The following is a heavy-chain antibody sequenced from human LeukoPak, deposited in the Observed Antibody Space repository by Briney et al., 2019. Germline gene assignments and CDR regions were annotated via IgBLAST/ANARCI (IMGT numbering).Heavy chain of an antibody. Sequence: GGSLRLSCAASGFTFSSYAMSWVRQAPGKGLEWVSAISGGGGSTYYADSVKGRFTISRDNSKNTLYLQMNSLRAEDTAVYYCAKDEDVVPAAKAYWGQGTLVTVSS. CDR3: AKDEDVVPAAKAY. D-gene: IGHD2-2*01. CDR2: ISGGGGST. J-gene: IGHJ4*02. CDR1: GFTFSSYA. V-gene: IGHV3-23*01.